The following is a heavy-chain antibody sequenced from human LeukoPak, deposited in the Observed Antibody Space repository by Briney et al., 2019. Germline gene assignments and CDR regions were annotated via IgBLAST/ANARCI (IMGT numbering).Heavy chain of an antibody. J-gene: IGHJ4*02. V-gene: IGHV3-23*01. CDR3: ARDLEQWLVFDY. Sequence: PGGSLRLSCAASGVTFSSYAMSWVRQAPGKGLEWVSPISGSGGSTYYADSVKGRFTISRDNAKNSLYLQMNSLRAEDTAVYYCARDLEQWLVFDYWGQGTLVTVSS. D-gene: IGHD6-19*01. CDR1: GVTFSSYA. CDR2: ISGSGGST.